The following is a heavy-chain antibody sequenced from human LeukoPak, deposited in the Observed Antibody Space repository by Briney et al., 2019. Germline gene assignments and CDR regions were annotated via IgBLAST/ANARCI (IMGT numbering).Heavy chain of an antibody. CDR2: INPNSGGT. Sequence: ASVKVSCKASGYTFTGYYMHWVRQAPGQGLEWMGWINPNSGGTNYAQKFQGRVTMTRDTSISTAYMELRSLRSDDTAVYYCARSYGIAAVDYWGQGTLVTVSS. CDR3: ARSYGIAAVDY. D-gene: IGHD4-17*01. V-gene: IGHV1-2*02. CDR1: GYTFTGYY. J-gene: IGHJ4*02.